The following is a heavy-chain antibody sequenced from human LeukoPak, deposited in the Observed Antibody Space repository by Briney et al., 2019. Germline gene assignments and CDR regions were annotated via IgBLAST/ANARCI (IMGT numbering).Heavy chain of an antibody. Sequence: SETLSLTCAVSGYSISSSNWWGWIRQPPGKGLEWIGYIYYSGSTYYNPSPKSRVTMSVDTSKNQFSLKLSSVTAVDTAVYYCARMFGDYGNWFDPWGQGTLVTVSS. CDR2: IYYSGST. D-gene: IGHD4-17*01. CDR1: GYSISSSNW. CDR3: ARMFGDYGNWFDP. V-gene: IGHV4-28*01. J-gene: IGHJ5*02.